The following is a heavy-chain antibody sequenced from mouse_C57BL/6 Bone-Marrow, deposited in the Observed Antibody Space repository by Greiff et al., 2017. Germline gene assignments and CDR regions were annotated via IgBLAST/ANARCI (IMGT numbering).Heavy chain of an antibody. CDR1: GYSFTDYN. J-gene: IGHJ4*01. D-gene: IGHD1-1*01. CDR3: ARYPITTVVATDAMDY. CDR2: INPNYGTT. V-gene: IGHV1-39*01. Sequence: VQLKQSGPELVKPGASVKISCKASGYSFTDYNMNWVKQSNGKSLEWIGVINPNYGTTSYNQKFKGKATFTVDQSSSTAYMQLNSLTSENSAVYYCARYPITTVVATDAMDYWGQGTSVTVSS.